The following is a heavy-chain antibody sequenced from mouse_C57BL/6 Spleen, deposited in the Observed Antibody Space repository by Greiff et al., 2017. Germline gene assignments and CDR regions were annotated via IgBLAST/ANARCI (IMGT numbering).Heavy chain of an antibody. V-gene: IGHV1-69*01. Sequence: QVQLQQPGAELVMPGASVKLSCKASGYTFTSYWMHWVKQRPGQGLEWIGEIDPSDSYTNYNQKFKGKSTLTVDKSPSTAYMQLSSLTSEDSAVYYCARSGTTGSTWGYFDVWGTGTTVTVSS. J-gene: IGHJ1*03. CDR2: IDPSDSYT. CDR1: GYTFTSYW. CDR3: ARSGTTGSTWGYFDV. D-gene: IGHD1-1*01.